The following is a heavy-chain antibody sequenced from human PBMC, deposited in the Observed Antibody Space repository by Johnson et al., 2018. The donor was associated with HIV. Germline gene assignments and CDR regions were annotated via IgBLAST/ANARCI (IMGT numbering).Heavy chain of an antibody. J-gene: IGHJ3*02. CDR1: GFTFDDYA. Sequence: QLVESGGGLVQPGRSLRLSCAASGFTFDDYAMDWVRQTPGKGLEWVSGINWNSGSMGYADSVKGRFTISRDNAKNSLYLQMNSLRAEDTAVYYSAIDPREWELRGWDDFDIWGQGTLVTVSS. D-gene: IGHD1-26*01. CDR3: AIDPREWELRGWDDFDI. CDR2: INWNSGSM. V-gene: IGHV3-9*01.